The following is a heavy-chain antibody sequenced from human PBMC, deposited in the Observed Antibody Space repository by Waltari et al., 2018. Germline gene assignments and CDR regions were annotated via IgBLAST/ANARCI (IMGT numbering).Heavy chain of an antibody. D-gene: IGHD4-17*01. Sequence: EAQLVESGGGLVQPGGSLRLSCAGSGFTFSDSAMNWVRQAPGTGLEVVSCISDSGLSTYSSDAMQGRFSISRDNSKNTLYLQMNSLRAEDTAVYFCAGPPPGDYGDYGRGPLASWGQGTLVTVSS. V-gene: IGHV3-23*04. CDR1: GFTFSDSA. CDR3: AGPPPGDYGDYGRGPLAS. CDR2: ISDSGLST. J-gene: IGHJ4*02.